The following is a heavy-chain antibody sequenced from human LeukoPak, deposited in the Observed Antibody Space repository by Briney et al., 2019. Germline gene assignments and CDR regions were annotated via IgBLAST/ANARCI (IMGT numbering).Heavy chain of an antibody. V-gene: IGHV3-11*04. D-gene: IGHD2-2*01. J-gene: IGHJ6*02. CDR3: ARGPYFSSTSCYYGMDV. CDR1: GLTFSDYY. CDR2: ISSSGSTI. Sequence: GGSLRLSCAASGLTFSDYYMSWIRQAPGKGLEWVSYISSSGSTIYYADSVKGRFTISRDNAKNSLYLQMNSLRAEDTAVYYCARGPYFSSTSCYYGMDVCGQGTTVTVSS.